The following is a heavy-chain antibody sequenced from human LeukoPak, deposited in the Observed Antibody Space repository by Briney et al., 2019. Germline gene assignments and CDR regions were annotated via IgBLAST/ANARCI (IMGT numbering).Heavy chain of an antibody. CDR1: GFTFRNAW. J-gene: IGHJ4*02. CDR3: ARAHNWKYGTFDY. CDR2: ISSSSSYI. V-gene: IGHV3-21*01. D-gene: IGHD1-7*01. Sequence: GGSLRLSCAASGFTFRNAWMSWVRQAPGKGLEWVSSISSSSSYIYYADSVKGRFTISRDNAKNSLYLQMNSLRAEDTAVYYCARAHNWKYGTFDYWGQGTLVTVSS.